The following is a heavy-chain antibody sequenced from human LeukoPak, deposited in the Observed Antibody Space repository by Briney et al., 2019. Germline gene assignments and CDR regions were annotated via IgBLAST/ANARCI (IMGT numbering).Heavy chain of an antibody. Sequence: GASVKVSCKASGYTFTSYGISWVRQAPGQELEWMGWISAYNGNTNYAQKLQGRVTMTTDTSTRTAYMELRSLRSDDTAVYYCARVPHGSGSYYNPDFDYWGQGTLVTVSS. D-gene: IGHD3-10*01. CDR1: GYTFTSYG. V-gene: IGHV1-18*01. CDR2: ISAYNGNT. CDR3: ARVPHGSGSYYNPDFDY. J-gene: IGHJ4*02.